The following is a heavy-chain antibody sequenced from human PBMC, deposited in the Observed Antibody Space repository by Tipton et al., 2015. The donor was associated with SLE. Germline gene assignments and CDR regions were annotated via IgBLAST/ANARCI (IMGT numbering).Heavy chain of an antibody. CDR2: VYYSGTT. CDR3: ARGWYSRNWEWWFDP. J-gene: IGHJ5*02. D-gene: IGHD6-13*01. Sequence: TLSLTCVVSGGSISNTHYYWGWIRQPPGKGLEWIGTVYYSGTTYYSPSLKSRVTISVDTSKNQVSLKLTSVTAADTAVYYCARGWYSRNWEWWFDPWGQGTLVTVSS. V-gene: IGHV4-39*07. CDR1: GGSISNTHYY.